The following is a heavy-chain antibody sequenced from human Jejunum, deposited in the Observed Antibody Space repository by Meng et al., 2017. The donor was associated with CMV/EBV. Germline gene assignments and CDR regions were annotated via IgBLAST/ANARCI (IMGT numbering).Heavy chain of an antibody. V-gene: IGHV1-18*01. CDR2: INGDYAYP. CDR1: GYPFSDFG. D-gene: IGHD3-3*01. Sequence: SGYPFSDFGIGWVRQAPGQGLEWMGRINGDYAYPNDARKFQGRVTMTTDTSTSTAYMELRSLREDDTAVYYCARDLFVQSLGMDYWGQGTLVTVSS. J-gene: IGHJ4*02. CDR3: ARDLFVQSLGMDY.